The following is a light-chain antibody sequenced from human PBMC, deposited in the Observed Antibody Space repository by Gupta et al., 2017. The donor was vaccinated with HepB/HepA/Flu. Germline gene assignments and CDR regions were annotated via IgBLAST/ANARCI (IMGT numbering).Light chain of an antibody. V-gene: IGKV1-6*01. Sequence: QMTHSPSALSASIGDRVIITCRPSECITNDLGWYQQKPGQAPQLLIYAASSLQIGVPSRSSGSGSGTDFTLTISSLQPEDFATYFCLHDYNYPWTFGQGTKVEIK. CDR2: AAS. CDR1: ECITND. CDR3: LHDYNYPWT. J-gene: IGKJ1*01.